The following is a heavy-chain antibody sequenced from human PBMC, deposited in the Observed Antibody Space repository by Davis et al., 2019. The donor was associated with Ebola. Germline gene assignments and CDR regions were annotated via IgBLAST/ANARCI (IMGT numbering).Heavy chain of an antibody. CDR2: IYPGDSDT. CDR1: GYSFTSYW. D-gene: IGHD6-13*01. V-gene: IGHV5-51*01. J-gene: IGHJ6*02. CDR3: ARLEAAAGLRRWYYYGMDV. Sequence: GESLKISCKGSGYSFTSYWIGWVRQMPGKGLEWMGIIYPGDSDTRYSPSFQGQVTISADKSISTAYLQWSSLKASDTAMYYCARLEAAAGLRRWYYYGMDVWGQGTTVTVSS.